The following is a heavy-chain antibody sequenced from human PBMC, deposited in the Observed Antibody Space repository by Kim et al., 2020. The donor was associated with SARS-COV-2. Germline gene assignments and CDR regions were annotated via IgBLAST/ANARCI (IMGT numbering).Heavy chain of an antibody. D-gene: IGHD5-12*01. Sequence: GGSLRLSCAASGFTFSSYGMHWVRQAPGKGLEWVAVIWYDGSNKYYADSVKGRFTISRDNSKNTLYLQMNSLRAEDTAVYYCAKSRDGYNPVDYWGQGTRVTVSS. J-gene: IGHJ4*02. CDR1: GFTFSSYG. CDR2: IWYDGSNK. CDR3: AKSRDGYNPVDY. V-gene: IGHV3-33*06.